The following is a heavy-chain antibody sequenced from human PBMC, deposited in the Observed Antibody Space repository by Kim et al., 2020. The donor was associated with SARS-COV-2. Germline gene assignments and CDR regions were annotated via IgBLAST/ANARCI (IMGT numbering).Heavy chain of an antibody. J-gene: IGHJ6*02. CDR3: AKDMRSGYYYGMDV. V-gene: IGHV3-43*01. CDR1: GFTFDDYT. CDR2: NSWDGGST. Sequence: GGSLRLSCAASGFTFDDYTMHWVRQAPGKGLEWVSLNSWDGGSTYYADSVKGRFTISRDNSKNSLYLQMNSLRTEDTALYYCAKDMRSGYYYGMDVWGQGTTVTVSS. D-gene: IGHD6-19*01.